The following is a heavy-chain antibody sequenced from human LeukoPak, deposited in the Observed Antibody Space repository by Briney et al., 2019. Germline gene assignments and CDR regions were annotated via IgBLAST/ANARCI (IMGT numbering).Heavy chain of an antibody. J-gene: IGHJ4*02. D-gene: IGHD3-22*01. CDR3: AKTRYYYDSSGYPRPYYFDY. CDR1: GFTFSTYA. V-gene: IGHV3-23*01. Sequence: GGSLRLSCAASGFTFSTYAMTWVRQAPGKGLEWVSLISGSGGATYYADSVKGRFTISRDNSKNTLYLQMNSLRAEDTAVYYCAKTRYYYDSSGYPRPYYFDYWGQGTLVTVSS. CDR2: ISGSGGAT.